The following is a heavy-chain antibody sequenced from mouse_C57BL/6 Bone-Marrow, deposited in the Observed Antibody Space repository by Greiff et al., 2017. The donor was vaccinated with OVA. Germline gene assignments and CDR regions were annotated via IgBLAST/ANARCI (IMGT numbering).Heavy chain of an antibody. V-gene: IGHV1-26*01. CDR1: GYTFTDYY. Sequence: EVQLQQSGPELVKPGASVKISCKASGYTFTDYYMNWVKQSHGKSLEWIGDINPNNGGTSYNQKFKGKATLTVDKSSSTAYMELRSLTSEDSAVYYCASKSFIYYDYDGGFAYWGQGTLVTVSA. J-gene: IGHJ3*01. CDR3: ASKSFIYYDYDGGFAY. CDR2: INPNNGGT. D-gene: IGHD2-4*01.